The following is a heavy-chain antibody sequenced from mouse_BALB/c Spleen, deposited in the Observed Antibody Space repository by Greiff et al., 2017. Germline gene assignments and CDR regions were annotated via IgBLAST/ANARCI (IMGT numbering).Heavy chain of an antibody. D-gene: IGHD1-1*01. CDR3: ARDSITTVVGYYFDY. CDR1: GFSLTSYG. J-gene: IGHJ2*01. V-gene: IGHV2-9*02. CDR2: IWAGGST. Sequence: VQLQQSGPGLVAPSQSLSITCTVSGFSLTSYGVHWVRQPPGKGLEWLGVIWAGGSTNYNSALMSRLSISKDNSKSQVFLKMNSLQTDDTAMYYCARDSITTVVGYYFDYWGQGTTLTVSS.